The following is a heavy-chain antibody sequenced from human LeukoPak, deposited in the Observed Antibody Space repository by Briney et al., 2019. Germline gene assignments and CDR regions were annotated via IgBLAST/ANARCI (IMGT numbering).Heavy chain of an antibody. CDR2: INPGVSTT. Sequence: ASVKVSCKTSGYIFTRYQVQWVRQALGQGLEWMGIINPGVSTTSYAQKFQGRVTMTRDMSTTTVYMELSSLRSDDTAVYYCARGDDFWSGDYWGQGTLVTVSS. D-gene: IGHD3-3*01. CDR3: ARGDDFWSGDY. V-gene: IGHV1-46*01. CDR1: GYIFTRYQ. J-gene: IGHJ4*02.